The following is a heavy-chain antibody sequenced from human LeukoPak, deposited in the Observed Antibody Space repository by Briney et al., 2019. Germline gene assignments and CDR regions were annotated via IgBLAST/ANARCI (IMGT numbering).Heavy chain of an antibody. J-gene: IGHJ3*02. CDR1: GGSISSYY. D-gene: IGHD6-19*01. CDR2: IYTRGST. V-gene: IGHV4-4*07. Sequence: DPSETLSLTCTVSGGSISSYYWSWIRQPAGKGLEWIGRIYTRGSTNYNPSLKSRVTMSVDTSKNQFSLKLSSVTAADTAVYYCARDLDSSGWYFGPGGDAFDIWGQGTMVTVSS. CDR3: ARDLDSSGWYFGPGGDAFDI.